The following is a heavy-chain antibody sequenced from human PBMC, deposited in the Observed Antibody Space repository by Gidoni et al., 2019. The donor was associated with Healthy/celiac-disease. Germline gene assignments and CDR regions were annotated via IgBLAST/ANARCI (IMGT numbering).Heavy chain of an antibody. CDR3: ARDAGYCSSTSCYVHYYYGMDV. CDR2: IIPIFGTA. V-gene: IGHV1-69*01. D-gene: IGHD2-2*01. J-gene: IGHJ6*02. Sequence: QVQLVQSGAEVKKPGSSVKVSCKASGGTFSSYAISWVRQAPGQGLEWMGGIIPIFGTANYAQKFQGRVTITADESTSTAYMELSSLRSEDTAVYYCARDAGYCSSTSCYVHYYYGMDVWGQGTTVTVSS. CDR1: GGTFSSYA.